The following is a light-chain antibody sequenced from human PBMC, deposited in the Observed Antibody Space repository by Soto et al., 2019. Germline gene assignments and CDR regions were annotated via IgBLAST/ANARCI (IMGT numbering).Light chain of an antibody. V-gene: IGKV3-15*01. J-gene: IGKJ4*01. CDR1: QGFSIN. Sequence: EIMMTQSPATLSVSPGERATLSCRASQGFSINLSCYQQKPGRAPRLLIYGVPSRGNGIPARFSGSGSGREFTLTNSRLRPVDFVTFYCQQANSFPLTLGGGTKVDIK. CDR3: QQANSFPLT. CDR2: GVP.